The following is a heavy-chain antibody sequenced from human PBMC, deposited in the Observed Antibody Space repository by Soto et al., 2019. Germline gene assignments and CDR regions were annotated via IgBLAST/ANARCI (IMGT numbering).Heavy chain of an antibody. D-gene: IGHD2-15*01. CDR1: AGTFSSYD. V-gene: IGHV1-69*06. Sequence: VKGSRKGAAGTFSSYDISWVRQAPGQGLEWMGGILPSFGTANYAQKFQGRVTITADTSTSTGDMELNGLRSEDTAVYYCTRGGSPCRRPPRSHYGMHVPGQATTGTVSS. J-gene: IGHJ6*02. CDR2: ILPSFGTA. CDR3: TRGGSPCRRPPRSHYGMHV.